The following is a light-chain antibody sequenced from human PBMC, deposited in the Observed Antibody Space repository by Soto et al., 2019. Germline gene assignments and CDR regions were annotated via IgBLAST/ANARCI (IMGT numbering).Light chain of an antibody. J-gene: IGKJ2*01. V-gene: IGKV2-30*01. Sequence: DVVMTQSPLSLPVTLGQPASISCRSSQSLVFSDGNTYLNWFQQRPGRSPRRIIYKVSNRDSGVPDRLSGSGSGTNFTLQITRVEAEDVGLYYCMQATPGQEYTFGQGTKLDIK. CDR2: KVS. CDR1: QSLVFSDGNTY. CDR3: MQATPGQEYT.